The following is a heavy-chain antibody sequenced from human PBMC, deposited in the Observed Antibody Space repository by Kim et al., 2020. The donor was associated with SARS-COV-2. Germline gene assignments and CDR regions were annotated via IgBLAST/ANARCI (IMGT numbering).Heavy chain of an antibody. CDR3: AREKNYESRYFDL. CDR2: INAGNGNT. J-gene: IGHJ2*01. D-gene: IGHD3-22*01. Sequence: ASVKVSCKASVYTFTSYAMHWVRQAPGQRLEWMGWINAGNGNTKYSQKFQGRVTITRDTSASTAYMELSSLRSEDTAVYYCAREKNYESRYFDLWGRGTLVTVSS. CDR1: VYTFTSYA. V-gene: IGHV1-3*01.